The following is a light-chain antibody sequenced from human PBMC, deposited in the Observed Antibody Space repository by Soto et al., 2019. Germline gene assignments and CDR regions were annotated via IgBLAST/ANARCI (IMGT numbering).Light chain of an antibody. CDR2: DNT. Sequence: QSVLTQPPSVSGATGPTVTISCTGPSSNIGANYDVHWYQHRPGTAPKLLIFDNTNRPSGVPDRFSGSKSGTSASLAITGLQAEDEGDYYCQSYDSTLSARYVFGTGTKVTVL. CDR3: QSYDSTLSARYV. CDR1: SSNIGANYD. J-gene: IGLJ1*01. V-gene: IGLV1-40*01.